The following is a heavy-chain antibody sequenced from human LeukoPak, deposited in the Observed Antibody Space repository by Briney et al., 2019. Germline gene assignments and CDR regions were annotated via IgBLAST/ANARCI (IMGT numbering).Heavy chain of an antibody. V-gene: IGHV3-21*03. Sequence: SGGSLRLSCAASGFTFSSYSMNWVRQAPGKGLEWVSSISSSSSYIYYADSVKGRFTISRDNAKSSLYLQMNSLRAEDTAVYYCTRLTPDRYYDFWSGYYPDYWGQGTLVTVSS. CDR1: GFTFSSYS. CDR3: TRLTPDRYYDFWSGYYPDY. CDR2: ISSSSSYI. J-gene: IGHJ4*02. D-gene: IGHD3-3*01.